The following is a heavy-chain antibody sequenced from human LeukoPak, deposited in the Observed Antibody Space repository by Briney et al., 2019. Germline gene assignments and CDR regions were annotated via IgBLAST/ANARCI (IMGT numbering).Heavy chain of an antibody. Sequence: PSETLSLTCTVSGGSISSGSYYWSWIRQPAGKGLEWIGRICTSGSTNYNPSLKSRVTISVDTSKNQFSLKLSSVTAADTAVYYCARAKPGITIFGVYNAFDIWGQGTMVTVSS. CDR1: GGSISSGSYY. CDR2: ICTSGST. D-gene: IGHD3-3*01. CDR3: ARAKPGITIFGVYNAFDI. J-gene: IGHJ3*02. V-gene: IGHV4-61*02.